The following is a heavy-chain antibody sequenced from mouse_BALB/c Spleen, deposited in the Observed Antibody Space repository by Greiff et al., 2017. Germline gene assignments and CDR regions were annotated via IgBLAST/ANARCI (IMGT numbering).Heavy chain of an antibody. V-gene: IGHV5-17*02. Sequence: EVMLVESGGGLVQPGGSRKLSCAASGFTFSSFGMHWVRQAPEKGLEWVAYISSGSSTIYYADTVKGRFTISRDNPKNTLFLQMTSLRSEDTAMYYCARSYYDYDDYYAMDYWGQGTSVTVSS. CDR1: GFTFSSFG. D-gene: IGHD2-4*01. J-gene: IGHJ4*01. CDR3: ARSYYDYDDYYAMDY. CDR2: ISSGSSTI.